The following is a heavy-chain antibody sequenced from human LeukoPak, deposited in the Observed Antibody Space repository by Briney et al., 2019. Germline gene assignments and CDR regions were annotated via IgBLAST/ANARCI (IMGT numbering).Heavy chain of an antibody. Sequence: SQTLSLTCAISGDSVSSNSAAWNWIRQSPSRGLEWLGRTYYRSKWYNDYAVSVKSRISINPDTSKNQFSLQLNSVTPEDTAVYYCARSPGTTRYYYYYMDVWGKGTTVTVSS. CDR2: TYYRSKWYN. CDR3: ARSPGTTRYYYYYMDV. CDR1: GDSVSSNSAA. V-gene: IGHV6-1*01. J-gene: IGHJ6*03. D-gene: IGHD1-1*01.